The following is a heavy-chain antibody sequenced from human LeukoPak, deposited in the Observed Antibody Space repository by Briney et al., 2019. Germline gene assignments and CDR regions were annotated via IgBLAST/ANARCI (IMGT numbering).Heavy chain of an antibody. J-gene: IGHJ6*03. CDR1: GFTFSSYE. CDR3: AKDWYVQLWFEEYYYYYMDV. D-gene: IGHD5-18*01. Sequence: PGGSLRLSCAASGFTFSSYEMNWVRQAPGKGLEWVSYISSSGSTIYYADSVKGRFTISRDNAKNSLYLQMNSLRAEDAAVYYCAKDWYVQLWFEEYYYYYMDVWGKGTTVTVSS. V-gene: IGHV3-48*03. CDR2: ISSSGSTI.